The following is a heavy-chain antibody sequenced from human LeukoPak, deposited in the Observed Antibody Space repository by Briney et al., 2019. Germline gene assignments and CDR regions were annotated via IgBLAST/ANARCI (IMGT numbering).Heavy chain of an antibody. CDR3: ARDLVQLWFAPGY. CDR2: ISSSSSYI. Sequence: TGGSLRLSCAASGFTFSSYSMNWVRQAPGKGLEWVSSISSSSSYIYYADSVKGRFTISRDNAKNSLYLQMNSLRAEDTVVYYCARDLVQLWFAPGYWGQGTLVTVSS. V-gene: IGHV3-21*01. J-gene: IGHJ4*02. D-gene: IGHD5-18*01. CDR1: GFTFSSYS.